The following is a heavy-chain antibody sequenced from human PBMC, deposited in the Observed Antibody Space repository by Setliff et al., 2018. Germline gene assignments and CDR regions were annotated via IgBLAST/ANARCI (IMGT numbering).Heavy chain of an antibody. Sequence: QPGRSLRLSCAASGFTFSTYAMSWVRQAPGKGLEWVSTIYSGDRNTFYTDSVKGRFTIFRDGSKNTLYLQMNSLRAEDTAIYYCARCSSWHGHYPHFNYWGQGTLVTVSS. V-gene: IGHV3-23*03. CDR3: ARCSSWHGHYPHFNY. D-gene: IGHD6-13*01. J-gene: IGHJ4*02. CDR2: IYSGDRNT. CDR1: GFTFSTYA.